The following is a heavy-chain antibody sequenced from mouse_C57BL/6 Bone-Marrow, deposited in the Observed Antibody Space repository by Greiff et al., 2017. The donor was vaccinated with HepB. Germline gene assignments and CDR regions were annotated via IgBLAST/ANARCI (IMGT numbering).Heavy chain of an antibody. J-gene: IGHJ2*01. D-gene: IGHD1-1*01. V-gene: IGHV1-15*01. CDR2: IDPETGGT. CDR3: TRALITTVVAEDFDY. CDR1: GYTFTDYE. Sequence: QVQLQQSGAELVRPGASVTLSCKASGYTFTDYEMHWVKQTPVHGLEWIGAIDPETGGTAYNQKFKGKAILTADKSSSTAYMELRSLTSEDSAVYYCTRALITTVVAEDFDYWGQGTTLTVSS.